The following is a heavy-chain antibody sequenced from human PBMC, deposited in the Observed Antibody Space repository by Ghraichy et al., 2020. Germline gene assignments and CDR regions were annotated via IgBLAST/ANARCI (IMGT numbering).Heavy chain of an antibody. V-gene: IGHV3-48*02. J-gene: IGHJ4*02. Sequence: GGSLRLSCAASGFSFSSYEWSWVRQAPGKGLEWVSYISSSGDTIFYADSVKGRFTISRDNAKNSLYLQMNSLRDEDTAVYYCAREERYSGLGAFDSWGQGTLVTVSS. CDR3: AREERYSGLGAFDS. D-gene: IGHD5-12*01. CDR2: ISSSGDTI. CDR1: GFSFSSYE.